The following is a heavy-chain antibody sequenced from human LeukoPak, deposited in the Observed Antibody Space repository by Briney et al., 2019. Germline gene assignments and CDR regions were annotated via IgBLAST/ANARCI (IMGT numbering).Heavy chain of an antibody. CDR1: GFTFSSYA. CDR3: AREMWDFWSGVRPYFDY. D-gene: IGHD3-3*01. J-gene: IGHJ4*02. V-gene: IGHV3-23*01. Sequence: GGSLRLSCAASGFTFSSYAMHWVRQAPGKGLEWVSVISGSGGTTYYADSVKGRFTTSRDNSKNTLYLQMNSLRAEDTAVYYCAREMWDFWSGVRPYFDYWGQGTLVTVSS. CDR2: ISGSGGTT.